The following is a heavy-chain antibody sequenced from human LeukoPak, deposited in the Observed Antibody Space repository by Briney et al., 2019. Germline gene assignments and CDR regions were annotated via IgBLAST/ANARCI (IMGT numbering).Heavy chain of an antibody. CDR2: ISSSGSTI. CDR3: AKDRDDYIWGSYRSFDY. J-gene: IGHJ4*02. Sequence: PGGSLRLSCAASGFTFSDYYMSWIRQAPGKGLEWVSYISSSGSTIYYADSVKGRFTISRDNSKNTLYLQMNSLRAEDTAVYYCAKDRDDYIWGSYRSFDYWGQGTLVTVSS. V-gene: IGHV3-11*04. CDR1: GFTFSDYY. D-gene: IGHD3-16*02.